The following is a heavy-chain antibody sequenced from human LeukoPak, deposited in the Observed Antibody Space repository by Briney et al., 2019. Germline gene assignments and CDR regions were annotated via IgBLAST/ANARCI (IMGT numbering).Heavy chain of an antibody. D-gene: IGHD1-26*01. Sequence: SETLSLTCAVYGGSFSGYYWSWIRQPPGKGLEWIGEINHSGSTNYNPSLKSRVTISVDTSKNQFSLELSSVTAADTAVYYCAREPVGATTGIDYWGQGTLVTVSS. J-gene: IGHJ4*02. CDR2: INHSGST. CDR1: GGSFSGYY. V-gene: IGHV4-34*01. CDR3: AREPVGATTGIDY.